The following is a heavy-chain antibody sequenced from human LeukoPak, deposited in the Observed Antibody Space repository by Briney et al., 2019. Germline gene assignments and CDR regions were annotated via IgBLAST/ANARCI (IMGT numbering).Heavy chain of an antibody. D-gene: IGHD3-10*02. Sequence: PGGSLRLSCAASGFTFSSYNMNWVRQAPGKGLEWVSSITSGSSYIYYADSVKGRFTISRDNAKSSLYLQMNSLRAEDTAVYYCAELGITMIGGVWGKGTTVTISS. J-gene: IGHJ6*04. CDR2: ITSGSSYI. V-gene: IGHV3-21*01. CDR1: GFTFSSYN. CDR3: AELGITMIGGV.